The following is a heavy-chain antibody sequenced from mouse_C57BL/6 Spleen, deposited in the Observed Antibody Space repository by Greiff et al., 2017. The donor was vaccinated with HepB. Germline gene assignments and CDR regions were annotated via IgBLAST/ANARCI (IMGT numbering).Heavy chain of an antibody. D-gene: IGHD1-1*01. Sequence: QVQLQQPGAELVKPGASVKLSCKASGYTFTSYWMHWVKQRPGQGLEWIGMIHPNSGSTNYNEKFKSKATLTVDKSSSTAYLQLSSLTSEDSAVNYCARPYGSSDYYAMDYWGQGTSVTVSS. V-gene: IGHV1-64*01. J-gene: IGHJ4*01. CDR2: IHPNSGST. CDR1: GYTFTSYW. CDR3: ARPYGSSDYYAMDY.